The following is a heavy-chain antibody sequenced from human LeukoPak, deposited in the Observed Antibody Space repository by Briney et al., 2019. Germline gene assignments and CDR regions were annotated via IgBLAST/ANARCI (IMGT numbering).Heavy chain of an antibody. CDR1: GYTFTGYY. V-gene: IGHV1-2*02. J-gene: IGHJ4*02. CDR3: ARDRGPLGIDY. D-gene: IGHD3-10*01. CDR2: INPSSGGT. Sequence: ASVKVSCKSSGYTFTGYYMHWVRQAPGQGLEWVGWINPSSGGTNYAQKFQGRVTMTRDTSISTADMEVSRLRSDDTAVYYCARDRGPLGIDYWGQGTLVTVSS.